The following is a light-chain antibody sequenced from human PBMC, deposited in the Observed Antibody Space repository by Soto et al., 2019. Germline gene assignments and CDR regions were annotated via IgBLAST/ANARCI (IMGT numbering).Light chain of an antibody. CDR3: QQYKVWPPLT. CDR2: GAS. J-gene: IGKJ4*01. Sequence: EIAMTQSPVTLSASPGERVTLSCRASQSVNINLAWYQQRPGQAPRVLIYGASSRASGIPDRFSGSGSGTYFILTIRSLEPDDFALYYCQQYKVWPPLTFGGGTRVEIK. CDR1: QSVNIN. V-gene: IGKV3D-15*01.